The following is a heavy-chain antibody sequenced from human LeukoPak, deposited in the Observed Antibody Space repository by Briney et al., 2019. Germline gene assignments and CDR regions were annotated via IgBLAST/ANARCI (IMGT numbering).Heavy chain of an antibody. V-gene: IGHV4-59*08. D-gene: IGHD2-21*02. CDR3: ARHGTAAGPFQL. Sequence: PSETLSLTCTVSGGAIDNYYWSWIRQPPGKGLEWIAYVYYSGTINYNPSLEGRVTLSVDTSKNQFSLRLTSVAAADTAVYYCARHGTAAGPFQLWGQGTLVTVSS. J-gene: IGHJ1*01. CDR1: GGAIDNYY. CDR2: VYYSGTI.